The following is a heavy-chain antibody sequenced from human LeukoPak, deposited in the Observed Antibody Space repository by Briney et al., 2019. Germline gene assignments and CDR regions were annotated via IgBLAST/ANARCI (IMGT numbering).Heavy chain of an antibody. CDR2: IYYSGST. CDR1: GGSTSSYY. J-gene: IGHJ4*02. Sequence: PSETLSLTCTVSGGSTSSYYWSWIRQPPGKGLEWIGYIYYSGSTNYNPSLKSRVTISVDTSKNQFSLKLSSVTATDTAVYYCASSYDSSGRPVDYWGQGTLVTVSS. V-gene: IGHV4-59*08. CDR3: ASSYDSSGRPVDY. D-gene: IGHD3-22*01.